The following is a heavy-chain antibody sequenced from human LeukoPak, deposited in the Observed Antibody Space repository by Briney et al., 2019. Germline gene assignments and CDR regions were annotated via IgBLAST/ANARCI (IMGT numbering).Heavy chain of an antibody. J-gene: IGHJ4*02. Sequence: GGSLRLSCTASGFTFSSYEMNWVRQAPGKGLEWVSYISSSGITIYYADSVKSRFTISRDNAKNSLYLQMNSLRAEDTAVYYCARDTAIDYWGQGTPVTVSS. CDR2: ISSSGITI. CDR1: GFTFSSYE. V-gene: IGHV3-48*03. CDR3: ARDTAIDY. D-gene: IGHD5-18*01.